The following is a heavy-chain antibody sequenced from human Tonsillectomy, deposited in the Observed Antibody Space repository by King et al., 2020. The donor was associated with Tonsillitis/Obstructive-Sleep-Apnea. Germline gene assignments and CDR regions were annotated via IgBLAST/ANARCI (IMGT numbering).Heavy chain of an antibody. D-gene: IGHD3-10*01. CDR3: AKAPEGVRDYFEY. J-gene: IGHJ4*02. CDR2: ISGGGVST. Sequence: QLVQSGGGLVQPGGSLRLSCAASGFTFSSYAMSWVRQAPGKGLEWVSGISGGGVSTYYADSVKGRVTISRDNSKNTLYLQMNSRRAEDTAVYYCAKAPEGVRDYFEYWGQGTLVTVSS. CDR1: GFTFSSYA. V-gene: IGHV3-23*04.